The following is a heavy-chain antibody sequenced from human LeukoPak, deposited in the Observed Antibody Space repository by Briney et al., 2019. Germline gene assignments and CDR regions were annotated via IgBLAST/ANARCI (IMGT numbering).Heavy chain of an antibody. CDR3: AKVGYCSSTSCPNDY. J-gene: IGHJ4*02. V-gene: IGHV3-23*01. CDR1: GFTFSSFA. D-gene: IGHD2-2*01. Sequence: GGSLRLSCAASGFTFSSFAMSWVRQAPGKGLEWVSDISGSGGSTYYADSVKGRFTISRDNSKNTLYLQMNSLRAEDTAVYYCAKVGYCSSTSCPNDYWGQGTLVTVSS. CDR2: ISGSGGST.